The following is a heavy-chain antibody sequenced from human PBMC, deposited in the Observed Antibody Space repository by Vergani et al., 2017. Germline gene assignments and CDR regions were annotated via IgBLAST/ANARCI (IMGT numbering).Heavy chain of an antibody. CDR3: ARGQFTHYDSSGYYYY. D-gene: IGHD3-22*01. CDR1: GFTFDDYA. CDR2: ISWNSGSI. J-gene: IGHJ4*02. Sequence: EVQLVESGGGLVQPGRSLRLSCAASGFTFDDYAMHWVRQAPGKGLEWVSGISWNSGSIGYADSVKGRFTISRDNAKNSLYLQMNSLRAEDTAVFYCARGQFTHYDSSGYYYYWGQGTLVTVSS. V-gene: IGHV3-9*01.